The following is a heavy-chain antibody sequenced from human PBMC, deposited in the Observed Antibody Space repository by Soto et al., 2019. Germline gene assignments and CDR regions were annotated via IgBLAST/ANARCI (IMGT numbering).Heavy chain of an antibody. CDR2: IYYSGST. V-gene: IGHV4-39*01. J-gene: IGHJ4*02. D-gene: IGHD5-12*01. CDR3: ASSGLRLMVSFDY. CDR1: GGSISSSSYY. Sequence: SETLSLTCTVSGGSISSSSYYWGWIRQPPGKGLEWIGSIYYSGSTYYNPSLKSRVTISVDTSKNQFSLKLSSVTAADTAVYYCASSGLRLMVSFDYWGQGTLVTVSS.